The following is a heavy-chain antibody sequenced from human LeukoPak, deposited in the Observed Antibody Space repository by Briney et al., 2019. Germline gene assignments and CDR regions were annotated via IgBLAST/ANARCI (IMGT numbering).Heavy chain of an antibody. V-gene: IGHV4-39*07. CDR3: ARFGVVASGTNY. CDR1: GGSISSSSYY. J-gene: IGHJ4*02. CDR2: IYYSGST. D-gene: IGHD6-13*01. Sequence: PSETLSLTCTVSGGSISSSSYYWGWIRQPPGKGLAWIGSIYYSGSTYYNPSLKSRVTISVDTSKNQFSLKLSSVTAADTAVYYCARFGVVASGTNYWGQGTLVTVSS.